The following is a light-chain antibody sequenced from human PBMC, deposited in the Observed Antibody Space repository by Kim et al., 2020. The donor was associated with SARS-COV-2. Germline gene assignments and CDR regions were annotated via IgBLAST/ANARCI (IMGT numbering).Light chain of an antibody. CDR1: QSVGSTY. CDR2: AAS. V-gene: IGKV3-20*01. CDR3: QQYGDSPPYT. J-gene: IGKJ5*01. Sequence: PGERGTLSCRASQSVGSTYLAWYQQKPGQAPRLLIYAASSRATGIPDRFSGSGSGTNFTLTISRLEPEDFAVYYCQQYGDSPPYTFGQGTRLEIK.